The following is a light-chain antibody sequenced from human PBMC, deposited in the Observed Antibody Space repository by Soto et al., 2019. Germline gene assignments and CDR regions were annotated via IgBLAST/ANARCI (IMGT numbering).Light chain of an antibody. CDR3: QQSYSTPLT. Sequence: DIQMTQSPSSLSASVGDRVTITCRASQSISSYLNWYQQKPGKAPKLRIYAASSLQSGVPSRFSGSGPGTDFTLSISSLQPEDFATYYCQQSYSTPLTFDGGTKVEIK. V-gene: IGKV1-39*01. CDR1: QSISSY. CDR2: AAS. J-gene: IGKJ4*01.